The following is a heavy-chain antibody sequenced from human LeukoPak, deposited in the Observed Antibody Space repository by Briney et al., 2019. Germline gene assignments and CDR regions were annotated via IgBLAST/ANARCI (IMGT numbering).Heavy chain of an antibody. Sequence: SGGSLRLSCAASGFTVSSNYMSWVRQAPGKGLEWVSYISGSSSTIYYADSVKGRFTISRDNAKNSLYLQMNSLRDEDTAVYYCARDGTYGDYNYYYGLDVWGQGTPVTVSS. CDR3: ARDGTYGDYNYYYGLDV. V-gene: IGHV3-48*02. CDR2: ISGSSSTI. D-gene: IGHD4-17*01. J-gene: IGHJ6*02. CDR1: GFTVSSNY.